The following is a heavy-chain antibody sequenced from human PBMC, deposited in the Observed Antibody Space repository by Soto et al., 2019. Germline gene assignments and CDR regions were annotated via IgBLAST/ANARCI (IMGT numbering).Heavy chain of an antibody. CDR3: ARDLTGDTAMVTFFDY. D-gene: IGHD5-18*01. CDR2: IIPIFGTA. J-gene: IGHJ4*02. CDR1: GGTFSSYA. V-gene: IGHV1-69*01. Sequence: QVQLVQSGAEVKKPGSSVKVSCKASGGTFSSYAISWVRQAPGQGLEWMGGIIPIFGTANYAQKFQGRVTITADESTSTAYMELSSLRSEDTAVSYCARDLTGDTAMVTFFDYWGQGTLVTVSS.